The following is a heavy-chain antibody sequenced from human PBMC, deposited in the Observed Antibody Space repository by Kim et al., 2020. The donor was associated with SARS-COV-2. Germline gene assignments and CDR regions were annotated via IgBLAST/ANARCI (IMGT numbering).Heavy chain of an antibody. CDR2: INSDGSST. V-gene: IGHV3-74*01. CDR1: GFTFSSYW. D-gene: IGHD1-26*01. J-gene: IGHJ6*02. Sequence: GGSLRLSCAASGFTFSSYWMHWVRQAPGKGLVWVSRINSDGSSTSYADSVKGRFTISRDNAKNTLYLQMNSLRAEDTAVYYCARRSYMENYGMDVWGQGTTVTVSS. CDR3: ARRSYMENYGMDV.